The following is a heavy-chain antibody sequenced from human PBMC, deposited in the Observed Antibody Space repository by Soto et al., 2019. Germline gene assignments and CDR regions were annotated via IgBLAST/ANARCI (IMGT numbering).Heavy chain of an antibody. CDR2: INAGNGNT. J-gene: IGHJ4*02. V-gene: IGHV1-3*01. CDR1: GYTFTSYA. CDR3: ARRTTVTTGTFDY. Sequence: QVQLVQSGAEVKKPGASVKVSCKASGYTFTSYAMHWVRQAPGQRLEWMGWINAGNGNTKYSQKFQGRVTITRDTSASTAYMELSSLRSEDTAVYYCARRTTVTTGTFDYWGQGTLVTVSS. D-gene: IGHD4-17*01.